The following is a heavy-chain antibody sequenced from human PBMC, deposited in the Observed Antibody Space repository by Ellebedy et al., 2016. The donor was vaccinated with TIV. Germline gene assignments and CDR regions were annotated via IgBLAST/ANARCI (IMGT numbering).Heavy chain of an antibody. Sequence: GESLKISCAASGFTVSSNYMSWVRQAPGKGLEWVSVIYSGGSTYYADSVKGRFTISRDNSKNTLYLQMNSLRAEDTAVYYCATEYSSSSHWGYWGQGTLVTVSS. D-gene: IGHD6-6*01. CDR2: IYSGGST. J-gene: IGHJ4*02. CDR1: GFTVSSNY. V-gene: IGHV3-66*01. CDR3: ATEYSSSSHWGY.